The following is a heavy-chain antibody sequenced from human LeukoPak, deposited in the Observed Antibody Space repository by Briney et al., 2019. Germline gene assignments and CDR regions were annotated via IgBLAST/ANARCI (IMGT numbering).Heavy chain of an antibody. Sequence: SETLSLTCAVYGGSFSGYYWSWIRKPPGKGLEWIGEINHSGNTNYNPSLKSRVTISVDTSKNQFSLKLSSVTAADTAVYYCARELYSSGYHDAFDIWGQGTMVTVSS. V-gene: IGHV4-34*01. J-gene: IGHJ3*02. D-gene: IGHD3-22*01. CDR1: GGSFSGYY. CDR3: ARELYSSGYHDAFDI. CDR2: INHSGNT.